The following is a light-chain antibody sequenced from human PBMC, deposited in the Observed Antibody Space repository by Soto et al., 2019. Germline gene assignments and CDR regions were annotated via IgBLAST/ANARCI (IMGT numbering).Light chain of an antibody. V-gene: IGLV2-14*01. CDR3: CSYVSSKTYV. CDR1: RTDVGGYNF. CDR2: EVS. J-gene: IGLJ1*01. Sequence: QSALTQPASVSGSPGQSITISCTGTRTDVGGYNFVSWYQQHPGKAPKVIIYEVSNRPSGVSDRFSGSKSDNTASLTISGLQAEDEADYYCCSYVSSKTYVFGIGTKLTVL.